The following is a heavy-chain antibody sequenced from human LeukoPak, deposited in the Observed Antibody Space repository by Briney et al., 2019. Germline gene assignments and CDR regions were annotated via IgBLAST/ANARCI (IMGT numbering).Heavy chain of an antibody. CDR1: GGSISSSSYY. Sequence: SETLSLTCTVSGGSISSSSYYWGWIRQPPGKGLEWIGSIFYSGITYYSPPLRSRVSISVDASKNQFSLKLSSVTAADTAVYYCARLAVTFDYWGQGTLLTVSS. CDR3: ARLAVTFDY. V-gene: IGHV4-39*01. D-gene: IGHD2-21*02. J-gene: IGHJ4*02. CDR2: IFYSGIT.